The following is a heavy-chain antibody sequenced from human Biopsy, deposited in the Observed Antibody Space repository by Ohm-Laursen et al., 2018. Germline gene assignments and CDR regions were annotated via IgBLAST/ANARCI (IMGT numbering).Heavy chain of an antibody. CDR1: GFTFSRYA. V-gene: IGHV3-21*01. D-gene: IGHD6-6*01. CDR2: ISETSSHI. CDR3: ARDSSRRAREGGMDV. J-gene: IGHJ6*02. Sequence: SLRLSCAASGFTFSRYAMSWVRQAPGKGLEWISYISETSSHIYDADSVRDRFTVARDIAKNSLYLQLNSLRVEDTAVYYCARDSSRRAREGGMDVWGQGTPVTVSS.